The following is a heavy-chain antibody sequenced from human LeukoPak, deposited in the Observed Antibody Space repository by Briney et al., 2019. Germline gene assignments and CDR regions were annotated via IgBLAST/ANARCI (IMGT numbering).Heavy chain of an antibody. CDR3: ARGAAAAGPGANWFDP. J-gene: IGHJ5*02. V-gene: IGHV4-34*01. CDR2: TNHSGST. D-gene: IGHD6-13*01. CDR1: GGSFSGYY. Sequence: PSETLSLTCAVYGGSFSGYYWSWIRQPPGKGLEWIGETNHSGSTNYNPSLKSRVTISVDTSKNQFSLKLSSVTAADTAVYYCARGAAAAGPGANWFDPWGQGTLVTVSS.